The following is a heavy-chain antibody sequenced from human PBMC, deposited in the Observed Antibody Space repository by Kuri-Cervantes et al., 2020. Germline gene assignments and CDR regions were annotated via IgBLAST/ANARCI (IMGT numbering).Heavy chain of an antibody. CDR2: ISYDGSNK. J-gene: IGHJ4*02. CDR3: AKDVYGDYGGVDY. Sequence: GGSLRLSCAASGFTFSSYAMHWVRQAPGKGLEWVAVISYDGSNKYYADSVKGRFTISRDNSKNTLYLQMNKLRVEDTAVYYCAKDVYGDYGGVDYWGQGTLVTVSS. D-gene: IGHD4-17*01. CDR1: GFTFSSYA. V-gene: IGHV3-30-3*01.